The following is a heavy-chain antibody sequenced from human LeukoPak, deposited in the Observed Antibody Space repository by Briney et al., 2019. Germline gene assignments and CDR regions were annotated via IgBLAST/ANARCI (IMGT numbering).Heavy chain of an antibody. J-gene: IGHJ4*02. Sequence: GGSLRLSWATSGFTFSNYAMSWVRQTPGKGLEWVSGINDRGDKAFYADSVKGRFTISRDNSKITLYLQMSSLRAEDTAVYYCTKEEAAIARPKVDYWGQGTLVTVSS. CDR3: TKEEAAIARPKVDY. V-gene: IGHV3-23*01. CDR2: INDRGDKA. D-gene: IGHD2-21*01. CDR1: GFTFSNYA.